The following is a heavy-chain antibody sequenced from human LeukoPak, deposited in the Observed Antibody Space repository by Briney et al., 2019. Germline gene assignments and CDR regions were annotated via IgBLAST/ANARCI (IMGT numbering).Heavy chain of an antibody. Sequence: GGSLRLSCAASGFAFSSYAMNWVRQAPGKGLEWVSAINGNGGSTYYADSVKGRFTISRDNSKNTLYLQMNSLRAEDTAMYYCTKAPPGKFDPWGQGTLVTVSS. CDR1: GFAFSSYA. CDR3: TKAPPGKFDP. V-gene: IGHV3-23*01. CDR2: INGNGGST. J-gene: IGHJ5*02. D-gene: IGHD3-10*01.